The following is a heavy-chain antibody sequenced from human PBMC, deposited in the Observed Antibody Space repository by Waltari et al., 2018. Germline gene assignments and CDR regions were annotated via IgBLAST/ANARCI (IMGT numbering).Heavy chain of an antibody. J-gene: IGHJ4*02. D-gene: IGHD3-10*01. CDR1: GFTFNNYG. CDR2: VSGSGDKT. V-gene: IGHV3-23*01. Sequence: EVQLLESGGGLVQPGGSLRLSCAASGFTFNNYGMSWVRQAPGKGLEWVSGVSGSGDKTYYGDSVKGRFTISRDNSKNTLDLQMNSLRAEDTAVYYCAKYGSGRFLDYWGQGILVTVSS. CDR3: AKYGSGRFLDY.